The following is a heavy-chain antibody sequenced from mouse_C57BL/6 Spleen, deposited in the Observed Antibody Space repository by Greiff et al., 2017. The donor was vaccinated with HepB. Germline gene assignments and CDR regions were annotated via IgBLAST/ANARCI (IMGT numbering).Heavy chain of an antibody. V-gene: IGHV5-4*03. D-gene: IGHD2-4*01. J-gene: IGHJ4*01. CDR2: ISDGGSYT. Sequence: EVMLVESGGGLVKPGGSLKLSCAASGFTFSSYAMSWVRQTPEKRLEWVATISDGGSYTYYPDNVKGRFTISRDNAKNNLYLQMSHLKSEDTAMYYCARRGVYYDYLYAMDYWGQGTSVTVSS. CDR3: ARRGVYYDYLYAMDY. CDR1: GFTFSSYA.